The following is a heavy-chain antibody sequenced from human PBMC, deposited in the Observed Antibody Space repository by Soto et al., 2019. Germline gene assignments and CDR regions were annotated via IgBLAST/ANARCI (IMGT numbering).Heavy chain of an antibody. J-gene: IGHJ6*02. Sequence: EMQLVESGGGSVQPGRSLRLSCTASGFNFEEYAMHWVRQAPGKGLEWVSSISWNSDSTGDADSVKGRFTIARDNAKNSLYLQMNSLRGEDTALYYCAKETAWGAGNKFGYFGMDVWGQGTTVTVSS. V-gene: IGHV3-9*01. CDR2: ISWNSDST. D-gene: IGHD3-10*01. CDR3: AKETAWGAGNKFGYFGMDV. CDR1: GFNFEEYA.